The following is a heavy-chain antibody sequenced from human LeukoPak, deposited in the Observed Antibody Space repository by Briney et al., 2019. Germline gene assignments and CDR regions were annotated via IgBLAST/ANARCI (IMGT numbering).Heavy chain of an antibody. D-gene: IGHD3-10*01. CDR2: IYPGDSDT. CDR1: EDSLTNYW. CDR3: ARLARRMVRGILSAFDI. J-gene: IGHJ3*02. Sequence: AGESLKISCKGSEDSLTNYWIGWVRQMPGKGLECMGIIYPGDSDTRYSPSFQGQVTISADKSSSTAYLQWSSLKASDTAMYFCARLARRMVRGILSAFDIWGQGTMVTVSS. V-gene: IGHV5-51*01.